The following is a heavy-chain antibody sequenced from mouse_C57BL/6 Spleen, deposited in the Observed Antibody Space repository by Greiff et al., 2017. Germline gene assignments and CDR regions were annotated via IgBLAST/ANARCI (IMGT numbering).Heavy chain of an antibody. CDR1: GFTFRSYA. D-gene: IGHD2-1*01. Sequence: EVQGVESGGGLVKPGGSLKLSCAASGFTFRSYAMSWVRQTPEKRLEWVATISDGGSYTYYPDNVKGRFTISRDNAKNNLYLQMSHLKSEDTAMYDCASCLLGYAMDYWDQGTSVTVSS. CDR2: ISDGGSYT. V-gene: IGHV5-4*01. J-gene: IGHJ4*01. CDR3: ASCLLGYAMDY.